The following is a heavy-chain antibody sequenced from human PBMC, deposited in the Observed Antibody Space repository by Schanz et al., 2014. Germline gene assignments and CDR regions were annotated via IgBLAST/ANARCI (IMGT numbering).Heavy chain of an antibody. Sequence: EMQVVESGGGSVQPGGSLRVSCAASGFNFSNYWMSWVRQVQGKGLEWVANIKQDGSEKFYVDSVKGRFTISRDNAKNALYLQMNSLRAEDTAVYYCAKGRMTATNFFDSWGQGTLVTVSS. D-gene: IGHD1-7*01. CDR3: AKGRMTATNFFDS. CDR2: IKQDGSEK. V-gene: IGHV3-7*01. J-gene: IGHJ4*02. CDR1: GFNFSNYW.